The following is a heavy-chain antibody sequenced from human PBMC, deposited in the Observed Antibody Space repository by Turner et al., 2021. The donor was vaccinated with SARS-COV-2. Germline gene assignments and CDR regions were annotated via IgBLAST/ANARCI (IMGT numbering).Heavy chain of an antibody. CDR2: FNNSGKT. CDR3: ASARKCYDDSGDYSNFFDS. D-gene: IGHD3-22*01. CDR1: GGSVSSSNHN. J-gene: IGHJ4*02. Sequence: QAQESGTGLAKTWETLCLTCRLSGGSVSSSNHNWGCIRQSQGKGREWIGTFNNSGKTYYNSSNKRLLATCEDTTKKLFSLRLNSVTAAKAAVYCCASARKCYDDSGDYSNFFDSWGQGTLVTVSS. V-gene: IGHV4-39*01.